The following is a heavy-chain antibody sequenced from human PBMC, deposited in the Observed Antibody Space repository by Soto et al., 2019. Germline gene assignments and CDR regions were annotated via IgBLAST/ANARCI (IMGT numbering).Heavy chain of an antibody. V-gene: IGHV3-23*01. Sequence: EVQLLESGGGLVQPGGSLRLSCAASGFTFSSYAMSWVRQAAGKGLEWVSDISGSGGSTYYADSVKGRFTISRDNSKNTLYLQMNSLRAEDTAVYYCAKVALPSYLRPFYFDYWGQGTLVTVSS. CDR3: AKVALPSYLRPFYFDY. CDR2: ISGSGGST. D-gene: IGHD1-26*01. J-gene: IGHJ4*02. CDR1: GFTFSSYA.